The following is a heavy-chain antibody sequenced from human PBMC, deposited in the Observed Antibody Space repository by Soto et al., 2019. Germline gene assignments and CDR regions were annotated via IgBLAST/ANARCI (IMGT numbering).Heavy chain of an antibody. V-gene: IGHV1-18*01. CDR2: ISAYNGNT. J-gene: IGHJ4*02. D-gene: IGHD3-16*01. Sequence: GASVKVSCKASGYMFTTYGISWVRQAPGQGLEWMGWISAYNGNTNYAQKLQGRVTMTTDTSTSTAYMELRSLRSDDTAVYYCASLGIYGIGYYFDYWGQGTLVTVSS. CDR1: GYMFTTYG. CDR3: ASLGIYGIGYYFDY.